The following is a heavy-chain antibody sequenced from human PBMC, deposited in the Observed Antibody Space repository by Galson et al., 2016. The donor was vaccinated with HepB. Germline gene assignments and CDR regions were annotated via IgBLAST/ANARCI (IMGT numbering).Heavy chain of an antibody. D-gene: IGHD2-2*01. V-gene: IGHV3-21*01. CDR3: ARQVPAAVDWFDP. CDR1: GFSFSTYG. CDR2: ISGSSRYI. Sequence: SLRLSCAASGFSFSTYGMTWVRQAPGKGLEWVSSISGSSRYIFYADSVKGRFTISKDNAKRSLSQQMNSLRAEDTAVYYCARQVPAAVDWFDPGGQGTLVTVSS. J-gene: IGHJ5*02.